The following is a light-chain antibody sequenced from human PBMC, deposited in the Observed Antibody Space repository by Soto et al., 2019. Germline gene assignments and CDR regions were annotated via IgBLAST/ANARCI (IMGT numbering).Light chain of an antibody. Sequence: DIQLTQSPSFLSASVGDRVTVSCRASQDISTSLAWFQQKAGKAPQLLVYPASTLQDGVPSRFSGSGSGTYFTRTVNILQADDFATYYCQQLRTSPYSFGQGNKLDIK. V-gene: IGKV1-9*01. J-gene: IGKJ2*03. CDR2: PAS. CDR3: QQLRTSPYS. CDR1: QDISTS.